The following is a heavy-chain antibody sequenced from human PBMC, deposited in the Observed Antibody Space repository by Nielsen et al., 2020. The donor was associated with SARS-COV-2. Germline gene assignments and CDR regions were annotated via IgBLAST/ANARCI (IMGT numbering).Heavy chain of an antibody. D-gene: IGHD2-2*01. CDR3: ARDRVPVVVFDY. CDR2: ILHYGGNV. V-gene: IGHV3-30*04. CDR1: GFSFMTYN. J-gene: IGHJ4*02. Sequence: GESLKISCTASGFSFMTYNMHWVRQAPGKGLEWVAAILHYGGNVYHADSVKGRFTISRDNAKNSLYLQMNSLRAEDTAVYFCARDRVPVVVFDYWGQGTLVTVSS.